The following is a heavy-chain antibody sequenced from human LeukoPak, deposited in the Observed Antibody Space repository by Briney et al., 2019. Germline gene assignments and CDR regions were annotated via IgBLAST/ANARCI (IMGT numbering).Heavy chain of an antibody. V-gene: IGHV3-30*03. J-gene: IGHJ4*02. CDR3: ARKNGLDY. Sequence: GGSLRLSCAASGFTFSSYGMHWVRQAPGKGLEWVAVISYDGSNKYYADSVKGRFTISRDNSKNTLYLQMNRLRAEDTAVYYCARKNGLDYWGQGTLVTVSS. CDR1: GFTFSSYG. CDR2: ISYDGSNK.